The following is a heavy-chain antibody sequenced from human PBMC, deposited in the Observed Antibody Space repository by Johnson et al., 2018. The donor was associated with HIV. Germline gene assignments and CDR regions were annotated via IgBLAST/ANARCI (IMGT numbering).Heavy chain of an antibody. Sequence: VQLVESGGGLIQPGGSLRLSCAASGFTVSSNYMSWVRQAPGKGLEWVSVIYSGGSTYYADSVKGRFTISRDNSKNTLYLQMNSLRAEDTAVYYCARGRPNYYARSGRYVPVAFDIWGQGTMVTVSS. CDR1: GFTVSSNY. CDR3: ARGRPNYYARSGRYVPVAFDI. D-gene: IGHD3-22*01. J-gene: IGHJ3*02. V-gene: IGHV3-53*01. CDR2: IYSGGST.